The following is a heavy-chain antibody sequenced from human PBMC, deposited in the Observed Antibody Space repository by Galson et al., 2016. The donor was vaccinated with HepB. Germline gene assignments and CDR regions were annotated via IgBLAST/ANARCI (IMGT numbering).Heavy chain of an antibody. CDR3: ARDHPGLLTSGLCLS. Sequence: SLRLSCAASGARIRIYGMNWVRQAPGKGLEWVSFISSSSSTMYYSDSVKGRATVSRDNAKESLYLQLNSLRVEDTCVYYWARDHPGLLTSGLCLSWGQGTLVTVSS. D-gene: IGHD3-10*01. CDR2: ISSSSSTM. CDR1: GARIRIYG. V-gene: IGHV3-48*01. J-gene: IGHJ4*02.